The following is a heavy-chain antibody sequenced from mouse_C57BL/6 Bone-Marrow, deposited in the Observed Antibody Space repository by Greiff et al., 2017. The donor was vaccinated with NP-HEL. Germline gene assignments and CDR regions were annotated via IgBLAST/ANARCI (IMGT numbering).Heavy chain of an antibody. V-gene: IGHV14-2*01. CDR1: GFNIKDYY. Sequence: EVKVVESGAELVKPGASVKLSCTASGFNIKDYYMHWVKQRTEQGLEWIGRIDPEDGETKYAPKFQGKATITADTSSNTAYLQLSSLTSEDTAVYYCAREVITTVKGVFDYWGQGTTLTVSS. D-gene: IGHD1-1*01. J-gene: IGHJ2*01. CDR3: AREVITTVKGVFDY. CDR2: IDPEDGET.